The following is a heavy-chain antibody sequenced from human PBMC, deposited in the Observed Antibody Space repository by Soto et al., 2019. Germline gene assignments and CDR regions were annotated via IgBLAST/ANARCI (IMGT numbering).Heavy chain of an antibody. J-gene: IGHJ4*02. Sequence: EVQLVESGGGLVQPGGSLRLSCAASGFSLSDYWMNWVRQAPGKGLEWVAIIQQDGSDRYYVDSVKGRFTISRDNAKNSLYLQMSIRSVEDTALYYCARGRGWLHDYWGQGTLVTVSS. CDR3: ARGRGWLHDY. V-gene: IGHV3-7*01. CDR2: IQQDGSDR. CDR1: GFSLSDYW. D-gene: IGHD6-19*01.